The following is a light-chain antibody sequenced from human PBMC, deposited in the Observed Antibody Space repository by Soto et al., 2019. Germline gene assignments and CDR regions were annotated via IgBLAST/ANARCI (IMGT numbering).Light chain of an antibody. CDR1: QDISNY. V-gene: IGKV1-33*01. J-gene: IGKJ4*01. CDR3: QQCSNLPLT. Sequence: DIQMTQSPSSRSASVGDRFTFTCQASQDISNYLSWYQQKPGKAPKLLIYDASNLESGVPSRFSGSGSGTEFTFTISSLQPEDFATYYCQQCSNLPLTFGRGTKVDIK. CDR2: DAS.